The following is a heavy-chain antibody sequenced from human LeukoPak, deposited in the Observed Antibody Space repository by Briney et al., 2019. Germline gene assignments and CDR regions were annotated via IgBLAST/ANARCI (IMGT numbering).Heavy chain of an antibody. CDR1: GFTFSSYE. CDR3: ARGNWAEDGYFDF. J-gene: IGHJ4*02. V-gene: IGHV3-48*03. D-gene: IGHD7-27*01. Sequence: QPGGSLRLSRAASGFTFSSYEMNWVRQAPGKGLEWVSYISSSGSTIYYTDSVKGRFTISRDNAKNSLYLQMNSLRAEDTAVYYCARGNWAEDGYFDFWGQGTLVTVSS. CDR2: ISSSGSTI.